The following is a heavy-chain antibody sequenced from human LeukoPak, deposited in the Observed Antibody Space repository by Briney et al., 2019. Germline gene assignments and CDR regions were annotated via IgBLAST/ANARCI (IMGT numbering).Heavy chain of an antibody. CDR2: ISSSGSTI. D-gene: IGHD3-10*01. V-gene: IGHV3-11*01. CDR1: EFTFSENY. Sequence: PGGALRLSCVASEFTFSENYMSWIRQAPGKGLEWISYISSSGSTIYYADSVKGRFTVSRDNAKNSRYLQMNSLRAGDTAVYYCAREGSGSRPWFDPWGQGTLVTVSS. J-gene: IGHJ5*02. CDR3: AREGSGSRPWFDP.